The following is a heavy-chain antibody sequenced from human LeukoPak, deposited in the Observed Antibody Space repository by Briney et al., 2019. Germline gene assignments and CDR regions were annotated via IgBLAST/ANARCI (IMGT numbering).Heavy chain of an antibody. CDR2: IYHTGST. J-gene: IGHJ5*02. CDR1: GFSITSGGYA. CDR3: ARQEYTYGVNWFDP. D-gene: IGHD5-18*01. Sequence: SETLSLTCAVSGFSITSGGYAWSWLRQPPGKGREGIGYIYHTGSTHYNPSLKTLITIILNSSKNQFSLKVSSVTAGDTAVYYCARQEYTYGVNWFDPWGQGTLVSVCS. V-gene: IGHV4-30-2*01.